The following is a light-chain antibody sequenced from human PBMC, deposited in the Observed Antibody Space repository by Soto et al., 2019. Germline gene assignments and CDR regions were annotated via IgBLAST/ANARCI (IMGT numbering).Light chain of an antibody. Sequence: DIQMTQSPSTLSGSVGDRVTITCRASQSISSWLAWYQQKPEKAPKLLIYDASSLESGVPSRFSGSGSWTEFTLTISSLQPDDFATYYCQQYNSYPWTFGQGNKVEIK. CDR1: QSISSW. CDR2: DAS. CDR3: QQYNSYPWT. V-gene: IGKV1-5*01. J-gene: IGKJ1*01.